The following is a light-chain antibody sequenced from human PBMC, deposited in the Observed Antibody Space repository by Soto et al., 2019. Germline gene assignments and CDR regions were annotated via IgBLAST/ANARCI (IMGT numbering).Light chain of an antibody. J-gene: IGKJ2*01. CDR3: HPSYRAPHT. Sequence: DIQMTQSPASLSASVGDRVTITCRASQSINKYLHWYQQKPGKAPKLLIYTASSLESGVPSRFSGSGSGTECTLTISSRQPEDFASYFCHPSYRAPHTVGQGTKLEIK. CDR2: TAS. V-gene: IGKV1-39*01. CDR1: QSINKY.